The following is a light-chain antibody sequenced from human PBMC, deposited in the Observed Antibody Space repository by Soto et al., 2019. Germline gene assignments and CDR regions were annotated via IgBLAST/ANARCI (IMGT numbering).Light chain of an antibody. V-gene: IGLV2-14*03. CDR1: SSDVGGYNY. J-gene: IGLJ1*01. CDR3: SSYTSSRTPLYV. Sequence: QSALTQPASVSGSPGQSITISCTGTSSDVGGYNYVSWYQQHPGKAPKLMIYDVSNRPSGVSNRFSGSKSGNTASLTISGLPDEDEADYYCSSYTSSRTPLYVFGTGTKLTVL. CDR2: DVS.